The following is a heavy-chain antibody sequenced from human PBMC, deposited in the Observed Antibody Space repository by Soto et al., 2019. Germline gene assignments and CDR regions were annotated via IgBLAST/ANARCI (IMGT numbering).Heavy chain of an antibody. CDR3: ARRTPGGSETYYNSWFAP. D-gene: IGHD3-10*01. CDR2: INHSITT. V-gene: IGHV4-34*01. Sequence: SETLSLTCAVYGGSFSGYSWTWIRQPPGRGLEWIGEINHSITTNYDPSLKSRVTISVDTSKNQFSLKLSSVTAADTAVYYCARRTPGGSETYYNSWFAPWGQGTLVTVSS. J-gene: IGHJ5*02. CDR1: GGSFSGYS.